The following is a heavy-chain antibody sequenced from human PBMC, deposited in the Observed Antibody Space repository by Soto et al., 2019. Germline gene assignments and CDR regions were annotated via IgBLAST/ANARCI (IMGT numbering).Heavy chain of an antibody. J-gene: IGHJ4*02. CDR2: INQDANEK. CDR1: GFMFSSDW. Sequence: GGALRLSCAASGFMFSSDWTSWVRQVPGKGLEWVANINQDANEKYYVDSVKGRFTISRDNGKNSLYLQLNSLRAEDTAVYYCAREWSLSVAAPGYWGQGTLVTVSS. V-gene: IGHV3-7*01. D-gene: IGHD6-19*01. CDR3: AREWSLSVAAPGY.